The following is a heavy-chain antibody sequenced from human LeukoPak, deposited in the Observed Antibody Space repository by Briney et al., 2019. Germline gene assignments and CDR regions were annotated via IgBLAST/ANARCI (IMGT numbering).Heavy chain of an antibody. Sequence: GGSLRLSCAASGFTFSSYAMHWVRQAPGKGLEWAAVISYDGSNKYYADSVKGRFTISRDNSKNTLYLQMNSPRAEDTAVYYCARPLPEGRYFDWLSPGYYYGMDVWGQGITVTVSS. CDR3: ARPLPEGRYFDWLSPGYYYGMDV. CDR2: ISYDGSNK. V-gene: IGHV3-30*04. CDR1: GFTFSSYA. J-gene: IGHJ6*02. D-gene: IGHD3-9*01.